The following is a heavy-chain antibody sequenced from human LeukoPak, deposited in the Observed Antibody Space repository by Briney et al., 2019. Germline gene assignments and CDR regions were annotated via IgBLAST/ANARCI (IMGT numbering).Heavy chain of an antibody. V-gene: IGHV4-38-2*02. CDR2: IYHSGST. J-gene: IGHJ3*02. CDR1: GYSISSGYY. D-gene: IGHD1-26*01. CDR3: ARVEVGANEAFDI. Sequence: SETLSLTCTVSGYSISSGYYWGWIRQPPGKGLEWIGSIYHSGSTYYNPSLKSRVTISVDTSKNQFSLKLSSVTAADTAVYYCARVEVGANEAFDIWGQGTMVTVSS.